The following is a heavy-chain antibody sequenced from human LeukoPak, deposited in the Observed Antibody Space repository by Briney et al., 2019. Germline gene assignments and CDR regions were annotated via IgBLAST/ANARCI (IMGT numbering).Heavy chain of an antibody. V-gene: IGHV5-51*01. CDR2: IYPGDSDT. CDR3: ARHEYSSGWRRAPLSINY. J-gene: IGHJ4*02. Sequence: GESLKISCKGSGYSFTSYWIGWVRQMPGKGLEWMGIIYPGDSDTRYSPSFQGQVTISADKSISTAYLEWSSLKASDTAMYYCARHEYSSGWRRAPLSINYWGQGTLVTVSS. CDR1: GYSFTSYW. D-gene: IGHD6-19*01.